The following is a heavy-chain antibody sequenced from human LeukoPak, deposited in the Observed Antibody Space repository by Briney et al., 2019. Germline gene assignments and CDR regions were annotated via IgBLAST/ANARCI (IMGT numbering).Heavy chain of an antibody. CDR1: GYTFTGYN. CDR3: ARSTAMVDY. Sequence: GASVKVSCKASGYTFTGYNVHWVRQAPGQGLEWVGWISSDSGDTDCAQKFQARVTMTRDTSISTAYMELSRLRSDDTAVYYCARSTAMVDYWGQGTLVTVSS. D-gene: IGHD5-18*01. CDR2: ISSDSGDT. V-gene: IGHV1-2*02. J-gene: IGHJ4*02.